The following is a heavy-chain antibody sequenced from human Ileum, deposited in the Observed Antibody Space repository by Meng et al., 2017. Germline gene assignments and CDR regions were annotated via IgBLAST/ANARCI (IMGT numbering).Heavy chain of an antibody. J-gene: IGHJ4*02. CDR1: GYTFTAYI. Sequence: ASVKVSCKASGYTFTAYIMHWVRQAPGQRLEWMGWINAGNGNTKYSQKFQGRVTITGDTSASAAYMELSSLTSEDTAVYYCATRGGGDCSGGSCYHYWGQGTLVTVSS. D-gene: IGHD2-15*01. V-gene: IGHV1-3*01. CDR2: INAGNGNT. CDR3: ATRGGGDCSGGSCYHY.